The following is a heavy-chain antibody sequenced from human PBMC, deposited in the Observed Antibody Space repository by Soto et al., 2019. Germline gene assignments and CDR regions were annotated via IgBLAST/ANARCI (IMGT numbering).Heavy chain of an antibody. Sequence: EVQLVESGGGLVQPGGSLRLSCAASGFTFSSYWMHWVRQAPGKGLVWVSRINSDGSRTSYADSVKGRFTISRDNAKNTLYLQMNSLRAEDTAVYYCARDIPTYYYGSGSYPFDYWGQGTLVTVSS. J-gene: IGHJ4*02. D-gene: IGHD3-10*01. CDR1: GFTFSSYW. CDR2: INSDGSRT. V-gene: IGHV3-74*01. CDR3: ARDIPTYYYGSGSYPFDY.